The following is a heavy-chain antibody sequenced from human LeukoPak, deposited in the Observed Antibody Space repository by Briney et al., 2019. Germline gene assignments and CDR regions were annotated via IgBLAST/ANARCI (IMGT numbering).Heavy chain of an antibody. V-gene: IGHV4-59*01. Sequence: SETLSLTCTVSGGSISSSYWNWIRQPPGRGLEWIGDIHYSGSTSHNPSLKSRVTISLDTSKNQFSLKLTSVTTADTAVYYCARGGSGGSNWFDPWGQGTLVTVSS. CDR3: ARGGSGGSNWFDP. J-gene: IGHJ5*02. CDR2: IHYSGST. D-gene: IGHD2-15*01. CDR1: GGSISSSY.